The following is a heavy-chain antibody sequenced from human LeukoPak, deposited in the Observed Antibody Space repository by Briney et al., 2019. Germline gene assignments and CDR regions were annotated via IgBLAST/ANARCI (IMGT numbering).Heavy chain of an antibody. CDR1: GGSFSGTNYY. V-gene: IGHV4-39*01. Sequence: SETLSLTCTVSGGSFSGTNYYYVWIRQPPGKGLEWVGTIYFDGRTYSNPSLGSRVAMSVDTSKNQLSLNLNSLTAADTAVYYCARVSSRSLTIFGVWGQGTTVTVSS. CDR3: ARVSSRSLTIFGV. CDR2: IYFDGRT. D-gene: IGHD3-3*01. J-gene: IGHJ6*02.